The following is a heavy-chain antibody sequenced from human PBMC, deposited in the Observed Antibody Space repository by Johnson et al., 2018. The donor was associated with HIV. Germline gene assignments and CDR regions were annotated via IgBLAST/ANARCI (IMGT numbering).Heavy chain of an antibody. CDR1: GFTLSRYD. V-gene: IGHV3-13*01. CDR3: ARDGGFMGAFDI. J-gene: IGHJ3*02. D-gene: IGHD3-16*01. CDR2: IGTAGDT. Sequence: VQLVESGGGLVQPGGSLRLSCAASGFTLSRYDMHWVRQATGKGLEWVSAIGTAGDTYYPGSVKGRFTISRENAKNSLYLQMNSLRAGDTAVYYCARDGGFMGAFDIWGQGTMVTVSS.